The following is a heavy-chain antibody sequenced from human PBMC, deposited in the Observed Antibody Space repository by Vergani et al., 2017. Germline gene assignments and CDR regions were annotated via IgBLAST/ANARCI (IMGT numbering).Heavy chain of an antibody. CDR2: VFRNGNV. V-gene: IGHV4-4*08. J-gene: IGHJ2*01. CDR1: VASIDSFY. D-gene: IGHD4-23*01. CDR3: ASDFGGEWYFDL. Sequence: VLLQEPGPGLVRPSETLSLKCSVSVASIDSFYWCWIRQSPGKGLEWIGYVFRNGNVNYNPSFNFRVAIDTSNNELSLRVTSVTAADTAVYYCASDFGGEWYFDLWGRGATVTVSS.